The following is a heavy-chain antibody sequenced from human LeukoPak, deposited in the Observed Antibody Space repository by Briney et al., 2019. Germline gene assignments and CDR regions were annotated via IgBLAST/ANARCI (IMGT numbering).Heavy chain of an antibody. CDR2: ISGSGRST. J-gene: IGHJ4*02. D-gene: IGHD2-8*01. CDR1: GFTFSSYA. Sequence: GGSLRLSYAASGFTFSSYAINWVRQAPGKGLEWVSAISGSGRSTYYADSVKGRFTISRDNSKNTVFLRMNSLRAEDTAVYYCAKDRMGSFDYWGQGTLVTVSS. CDR3: AKDRMGSFDY. V-gene: IGHV3-23*01.